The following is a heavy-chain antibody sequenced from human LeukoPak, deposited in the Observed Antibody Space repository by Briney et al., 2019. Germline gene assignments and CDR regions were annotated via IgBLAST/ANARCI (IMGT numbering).Heavy chain of an antibody. J-gene: IGHJ6*04. V-gene: IGHV4-34*01. D-gene: IGHD2-2*02. CDR3: ARGPLYCSSTSCYTRRTLDV. CDR1: GVSFSGYY. CDR2: INHSGST. Sequence: SETLSLTCAVYGVSFSGYYWSWIRQPPGKGLEWIGEINHSGSTNYNPSLKSRVTISVDTSKNQFSLKLSSVTAADTAVYYCARGPLYCSSTSCYTRRTLDVWGKGTTVTVSS.